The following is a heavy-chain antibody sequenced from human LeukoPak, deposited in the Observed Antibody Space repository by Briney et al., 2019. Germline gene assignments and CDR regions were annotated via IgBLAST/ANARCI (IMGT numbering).Heavy chain of an antibody. CDR1: GGSISSSSYY. D-gene: IGHD6-19*01. CDR2: IYKSGST. Sequence: SETLSLTCTVSGGSISSSSYYWGWLRQPPGKGLEWIGSIYKSGSTYYNPSLKSRVTISVDTSKNQFSLKLSSVTAADTAVYYCRGAGTKAYYYYGMDVWGQGTTVTVSS. V-gene: IGHV4-39*01. J-gene: IGHJ6*02. CDR3: RGAGTKAYYYYGMDV.